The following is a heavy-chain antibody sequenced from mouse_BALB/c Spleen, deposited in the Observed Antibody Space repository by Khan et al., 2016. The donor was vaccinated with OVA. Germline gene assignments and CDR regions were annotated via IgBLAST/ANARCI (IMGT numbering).Heavy chain of an antibody. Sequence: QVQLKESGPDLVAPSQSLSITCTVSGFSLTSYGVHWVRQPPGKGLEWLVVIWSDGITTYNSALKSRLSISKDNSKSQVFLKTNSLQTDDTAMYYCARHRFGYFDVWGAGTTVTVSS. V-gene: IGHV2-6-2*01. CDR3: ARHRFGYFDV. J-gene: IGHJ1*01. CDR1: GFSLTSYG. CDR2: IWSDGIT.